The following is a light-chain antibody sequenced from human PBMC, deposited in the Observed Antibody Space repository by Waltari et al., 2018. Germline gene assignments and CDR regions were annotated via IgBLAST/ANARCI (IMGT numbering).Light chain of an antibody. CDR2: GAS. J-gene: IGKJ1*01. Sequence: EIVMTQSPATLSVSPGERATLSCRASQRVSSNLAWYQQKPGQAPRLLIYGASTRATGIPARFSGSGSGTEFTFTISSLQSEDFAVYYCQQYNNWRSWTFGQGTKVEIK. V-gene: IGKV3-15*01. CDR1: QRVSSN. CDR3: QQYNNWRSWT.